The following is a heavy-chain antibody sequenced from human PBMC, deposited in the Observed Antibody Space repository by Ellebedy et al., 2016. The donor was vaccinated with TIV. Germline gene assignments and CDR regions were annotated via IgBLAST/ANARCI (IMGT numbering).Heavy chain of an antibody. CDR3: ARESSGSYDRTFDY. V-gene: IGHV3-13*01. D-gene: IGHD1-26*01. CDR2: IGTAGDT. J-gene: IGHJ4*02. Sequence: GGSLRLXXAASGFTFSSYDMHWVRQATGKGLEWVSAIGTAGDTYYPGSVKGRFTISRENAENSLYLQMNSLRAGDTAVYYCARESSGSYDRTFDYWGQGTLVTVSS. CDR1: GFTFSSYD.